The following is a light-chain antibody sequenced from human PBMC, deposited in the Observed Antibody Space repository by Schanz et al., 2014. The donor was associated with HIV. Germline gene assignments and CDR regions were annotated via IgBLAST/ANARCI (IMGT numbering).Light chain of an antibody. CDR1: QRLSSSY. CDR3: QQYYRTPWT. CDR2: GAS. J-gene: IGKJ1*01. V-gene: IGKV3-20*01. Sequence: EIVLTQSPGSLSLSPGGRATLSCGASQRLSSSYLAWYQRKPGQAPRLLIYGASTRATGIPARFSGSGSGTEFTLTISSLQSEDVAVYYCQQYYRTPWTFGQGTKVEIK.